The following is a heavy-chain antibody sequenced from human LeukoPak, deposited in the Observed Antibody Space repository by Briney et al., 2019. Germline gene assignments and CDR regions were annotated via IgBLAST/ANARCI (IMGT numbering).Heavy chain of an antibody. CDR2: IYYSGNT. D-gene: IGHD2-8*01. CDR3: ARFNGRRYMDV. V-gene: IGHV4-59*08. Sequence: SETLSLTCTVSGGSISSYYWSWIRQPPGKGLEWIGYIYYSGNTNYNPSLKSRVIISVNTSKNQFSLKLSSVTAADTAVYYCARFNGRRYMDVWGKGTTVTVSS. CDR1: GGSISSYY. J-gene: IGHJ6*03.